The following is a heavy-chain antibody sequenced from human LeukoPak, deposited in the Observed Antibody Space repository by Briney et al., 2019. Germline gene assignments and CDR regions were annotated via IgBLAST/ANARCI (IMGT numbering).Heavy chain of an antibody. CDR3: ARRSSDSHNYFDY. D-gene: IGHD2-21*02. V-gene: IGHV4-39*01. CDR1: GGSISTGFYY. J-gene: IGHJ4*02. Sequence: SETLSLTCTVSGGSISTGFYYWAWIRQPPGKGLDWIGSIYYSGSTYYNPSLKSRVTISVDTSKNQFSLRLSSVTAADTAVYHCARRSSDSHNYFDYWGQGTLVTVSS. CDR2: IYYSGST.